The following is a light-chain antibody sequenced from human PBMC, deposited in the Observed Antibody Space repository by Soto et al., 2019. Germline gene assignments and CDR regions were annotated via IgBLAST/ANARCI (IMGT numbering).Light chain of an antibody. V-gene: IGKV1-39*01. J-gene: IGKJ5*01. CDR1: QSIRTY. Sequence: DIQMTQSPSSLSASVGDRVTITCRASQSIRTYLNWYQQKPGKAPKLLIYAASSLQSGVQSRFSGSGSETDFTLTISSLQPEDFATYYCQQSYSTLITFGQGTRLEIK. CDR2: AAS. CDR3: QQSYSTLIT.